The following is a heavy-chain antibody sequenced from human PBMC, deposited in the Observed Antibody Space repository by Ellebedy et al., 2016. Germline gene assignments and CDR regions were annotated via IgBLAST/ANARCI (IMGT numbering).Heavy chain of an antibody. CDR3: ARERLAGMGYYYGMDV. V-gene: IGHV3-30*19. CDR1: GFTFDDYA. D-gene: IGHD6-13*01. Sequence: GGSLRLXXAASGFTFDDYAMHWVRQAPGKGLEWVAVISYDGSNKYYADSVKGRFTISRDNSKNTLYLQMNSLRAEDTAVYYCARERLAGMGYYYGMDVWGQGTTVTVSS. CDR2: ISYDGSNK. J-gene: IGHJ6*02.